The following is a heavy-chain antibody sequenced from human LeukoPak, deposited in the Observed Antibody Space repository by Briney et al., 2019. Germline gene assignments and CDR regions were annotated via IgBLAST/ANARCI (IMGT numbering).Heavy chain of an antibody. V-gene: IGHV7-4-1*02. D-gene: IGHD6-13*01. CDR3: PRGGDGAAASLLHY. CDR1: ESPFTSYA. CDR2: INTKTGNP. J-gene: IGHJ4*02. Sequence: ALVEVCGYAAESPFTSYAMNWVRQAPGQGLEWMGWINTKTGNPTYAQGFTGRFVLSLDISASTAYLQISSLRAEDTAVYYCPRGGDGAAASLLHYSGQGSLVTHSS.